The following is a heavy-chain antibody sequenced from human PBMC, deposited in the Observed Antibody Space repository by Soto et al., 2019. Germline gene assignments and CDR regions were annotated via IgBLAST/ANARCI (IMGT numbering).Heavy chain of an antibody. CDR3: ARGSDILTGPNAPYAY. CDR1: GGTFGNYV. V-gene: IGHV1-69*06. CDR2: IFPAFGRV. Sequence: QVQLVQSGAAVKKPGSSVKVSCTASGGTFGNYVISWVRQAPGHGIEWMGAIFPAFGRVNHAQKFQGRITISAHKSTSTDYLELSSLRSEDTAFYYCARGSDILTGPNAPYAYWGQGTRLTVSS. D-gene: IGHD3-9*01. J-gene: IGHJ4*02.